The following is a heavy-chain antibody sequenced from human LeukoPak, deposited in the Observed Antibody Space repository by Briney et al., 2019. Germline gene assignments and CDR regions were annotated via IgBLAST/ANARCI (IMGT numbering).Heavy chain of an antibody. J-gene: IGHJ4*02. CDR2: INPNSGGT. CDR3: AREGPRRDIVVVPAATSSAMGY. Sequence: ASVKVSCKASGYTFTGYYMHWVRQAPGQGLEWMGWINPNSGGTNYAQKFQGRVTMTRDTSISTAYMELSRLRSDDTAVYYCAREGPRRDIVVVPAATSSAMGYWGQGTLVTVSS. CDR1: GYTFTGYY. D-gene: IGHD2-2*01. V-gene: IGHV1-2*02.